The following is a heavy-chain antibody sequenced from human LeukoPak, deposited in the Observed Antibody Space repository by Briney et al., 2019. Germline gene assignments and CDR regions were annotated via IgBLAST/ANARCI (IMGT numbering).Heavy chain of an antibody. D-gene: IGHD6-6*01. V-gene: IGHV4-34*01. CDR3: ARQAARPRPYYFDY. CDR2: INHSGST. CDR1: GGSFSGYY. Sequence: PSETLSLTCAVYGGSFSGYYWRWIRQPPGKGLEWIGEINHSGSTNYNPSLKSRVTISVDTSKNQFSLKLSSVTAADTAVYYCARQAARPRPYYFDYWGQGTLVTVSS. J-gene: IGHJ4*02.